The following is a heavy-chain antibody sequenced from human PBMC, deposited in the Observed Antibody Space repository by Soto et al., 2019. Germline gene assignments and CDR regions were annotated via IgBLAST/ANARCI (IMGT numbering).Heavy chain of an antibody. CDR1: GYSFTSFW. CDR2: IWPGDSDT. CDR3: ARYLEDGFHYWFDP. J-gene: IGHJ5*02. V-gene: IGHV5-51*01. Sequence: GESLKISCKVSGYSFTSFWIAWVRQRPGKGLEWMGIIWPGDSDTRYSPSFQGQVTISADKSITTAYLQWRSLKASDTAMYFCARYLEDGFHYWFDPWGQGTQVTV. D-gene: IGHD2-15*01.